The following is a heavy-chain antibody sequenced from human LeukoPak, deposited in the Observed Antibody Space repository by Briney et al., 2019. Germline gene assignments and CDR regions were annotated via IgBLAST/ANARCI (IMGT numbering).Heavy chain of an antibody. CDR2: INHSGST. Sequence: SETLSLTCGVYGGSFSGYYWSWIRQPPGKGLEWIGEINHSGSTNYNPSLKSRVTISVDTSKNQLSLKLSSVTAADTAVYYCARGGRIVGSTSLFDYWGQGTLVTVSS. CDR1: GGSFSGYY. V-gene: IGHV4-34*01. D-gene: IGHD2-2*01. J-gene: IGHJ4*02. CDR3: ARGGRIVGSTSLFDY.